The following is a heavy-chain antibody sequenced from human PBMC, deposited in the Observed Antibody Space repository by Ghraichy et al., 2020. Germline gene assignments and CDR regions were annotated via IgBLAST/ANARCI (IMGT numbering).Heavy chain of an antibody. CDR3: ARHRAAYTGSYSSAYYFDY. J-gene: IGHJ4*02. V-gene: IGHV4-39*01. D-gene: IGHD1-26*01. CDR2: IYYIGSI. CDR1: GGSIRNNSYY. Sequence: SETLSLTCTVSGGSIRNNSYYWGWIRQPPGRELEWIGSIYYIGSIHYNPSQKSRVTMSVDTSKNQFSLKVSSVTAADTAVYYCARHRAAYTGSYSSAYYFDYWGQGTLVTVSS.